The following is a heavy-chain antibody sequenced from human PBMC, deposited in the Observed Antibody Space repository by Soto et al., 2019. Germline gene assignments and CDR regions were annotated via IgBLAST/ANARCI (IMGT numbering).Heavy chain of an antibody. CDR2: IHYSGSI. CDR3: AREDDGGDRDYYGLDV. Sequence: QVQLQESGPGLVRPSQTLSLTCTVSGGSISTDHYHWTWIRQAPGKGLECIGYIHYSGSIQFNPSLQSRVSMSVDTSKNLFSLRLSSVTAADTAVYFCAREDDGGDRDYYGLDVWGQGTTVTVSS. D-gene: IGHD2-21*02. J-gene: IGHJ6*02. V-gene: IGHV4-30-4*01. CDR1: GGSISTDHYH.